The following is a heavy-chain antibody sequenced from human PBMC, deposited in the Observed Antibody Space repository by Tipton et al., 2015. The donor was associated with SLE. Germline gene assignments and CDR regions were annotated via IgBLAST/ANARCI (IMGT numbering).Heavy chain of an antibody. Sequence: GLVKPSETLSLTCTVSGYSISSGYYWSWIRQPPRKGLEWIGEINHSGSTNYNPSLKSRVTISVDTSKNQFSLKLSSVTAADTAVYYCARGHQVSDVAGTSFDYWGQGTLVTVSS. CDR3: ARGHQVSDVAGTSFDY. V-gene: IGHV4-38-2*02. J-gene: IGHJ4*02. CDR2: INHSGST. CDR1: GYSISSGYY. D-gene: IGHD6-19*01.